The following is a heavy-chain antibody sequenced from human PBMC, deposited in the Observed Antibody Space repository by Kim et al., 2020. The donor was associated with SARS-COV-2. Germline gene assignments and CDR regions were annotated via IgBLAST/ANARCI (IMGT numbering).Heavy chain of an antibody. CDR3: ARGTAKYYGSGSYYVY. CDR2: ISSSSSYT. J-gene: IGHJ4*02. CDR1: GFTFSDYY. D-gene: IGHD3-10*01. Sequence: GGSLRLSCAASGFTFSDYYLSWIRQAPGKGLEWVSYISSSSSYTNYADSVKGRFTISRDNAKNSLYLQMNSLRAEDTTVYYCARGTAKYYGSGSYYVYWGQGSLGTVSS. V-gene: IGHV3-11*06.